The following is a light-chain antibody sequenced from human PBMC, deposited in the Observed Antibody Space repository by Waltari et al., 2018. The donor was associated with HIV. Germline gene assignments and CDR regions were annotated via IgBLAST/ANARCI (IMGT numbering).Light chain of an antibody. V-gene: IGLV1-51*01. CDR3: GTWDTSLGAGV. Sequence: QSVLTQPPSVSAAPGQKVTISCSGSSSKFGNDFVSWYQHLPGAAPKLLIYDNEKRPSGISDRVSGSKSGTSATLGITGLQTGDEADYYCGTWDTSLGAGVFGGGTKLTVL. J-gene: IGLJ3*02. CDR2: DNE. CDR1: SSKFGNDF.